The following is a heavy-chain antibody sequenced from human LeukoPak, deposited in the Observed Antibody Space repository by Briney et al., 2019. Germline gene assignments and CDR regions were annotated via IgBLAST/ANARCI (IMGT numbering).Heavy chain of an antibody. CDR3: ARAPYSSSWYVSVHWFDP. CDR1: GGSFSGYY. J-gene: IGHJ5*02. CDR2: INHSGST. D-gene: IGHD6-13*01. Sequence: SSETLSLTCAVYGGSFSGYYWSWIRQPPGKGLEWIGEINHSGSTNYNPSLKSRVTISVDTSKNQFSLKLSSVTAADTAVYYCARAPYSSSWYVSVHWFDPWGQGTLVTVSS. V-gene: IGHV4-34*01.